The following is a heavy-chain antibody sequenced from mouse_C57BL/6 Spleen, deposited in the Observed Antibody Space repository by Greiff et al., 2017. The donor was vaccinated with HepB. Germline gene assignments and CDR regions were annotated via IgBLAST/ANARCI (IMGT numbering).Heavy chain of an antibody. J-gene: IGHJ2*01. CDR1: GFTFSSYA. D-gene: IGHD2-4*01. V-gene: IGHV5-4*01. CDR2: ISDGGSYT. Sequence: EVKVEESGGGLVKPGGSLKLSCAASGFTFSSYAMSWVRQTPEKRLEWVATISDGGSYTYYPDNVKGRFTISRDNAKNNLYLQMSHLKSEDTAMYYCAREGRLRDYFDYWGQGTTLTVSS. CDR3: AREGRLRDYFDY.